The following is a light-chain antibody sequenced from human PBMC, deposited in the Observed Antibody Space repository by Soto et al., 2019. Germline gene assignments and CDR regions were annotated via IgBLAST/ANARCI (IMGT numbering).Light chain of an antibody. CDR1: NIESKS. J-gene: IGLJ3*02. V-gene: IGLV3-21*02. Sequence: SYELTQPPSVSGAPGQTARISCGGNNIESKSVHWYQQRPGQAPVLVVYDDSDRPSGIPERFSGSNSGNTATLTISSVDAGDEADYYCQAWDSGTDHWVFGGGTKLTVL. CDR3: QAWDSGTDHWV. CDR2: DDS.